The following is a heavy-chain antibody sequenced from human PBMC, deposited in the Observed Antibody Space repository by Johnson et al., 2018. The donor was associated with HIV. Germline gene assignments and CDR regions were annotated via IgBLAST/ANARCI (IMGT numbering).Heavy chain of an antibody. J-gene: IGHJ3*02. CDR2: ISYDGSNK. Sequence: QVQLVESGGGLVQPGGSLRLSCAASGFSVSSNYMSWVRQAPGKGLEWVAVISYDGSNKYYADSVKGRFTISIDNSKNTLYLQMNSLRAEDTAVYYCARDRAIGGWSIDIWGQGTMVTVSS. D-gene: IGHD2-15*01. CDR3: ARDRAIGGWSIDI. CDR1: GFSVSSNY. V-gene: IGHV3-30*03.